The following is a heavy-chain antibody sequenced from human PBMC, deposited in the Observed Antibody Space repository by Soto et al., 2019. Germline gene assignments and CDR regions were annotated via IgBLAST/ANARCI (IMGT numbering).Heavy chain of an antibody. CDR3: ARDRSTRVGATTRSYYYYGMDV. J-gene: IGHJ6*02. CDR2: IYYSGST. CDR1: GSSVSRGRYY. D-gene: IGHD1-26*01. Sequence: PESLSLTCTFSGSSVSRGRYYWSWLRQPPGKGLEWLGYIYYSGSTNYNPSLKSRVTISVDTSKNQYSLKLSYVTAADTAVYYCARDRSTRVGATTRSYYYYGMDVWGQGTTVTVSS. V-gene: IGHV4-61*01.